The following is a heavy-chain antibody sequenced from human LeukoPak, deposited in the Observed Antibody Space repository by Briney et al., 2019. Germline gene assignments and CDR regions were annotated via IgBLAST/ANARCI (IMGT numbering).Heavy chain of an antibody. V-gene: IGHV4-38-2*02. D-gene: IGHD3-10*01. J-gene: IGHJ6*04. CDR2: IFPSGST. CDR1: GYSISSGYY. CDR3: ARDSHYYGSGTGLDV. Sequence: PSETLSLTCTVSGYSISSGYYWGWIRPPPGKGLEWIGSIFPSGSTYYNPALKSRVTISVDTSKNQFSLMLNSMTAADTAVYYCARDSHYYGSGTGLDVWGKGTTVTVSS.